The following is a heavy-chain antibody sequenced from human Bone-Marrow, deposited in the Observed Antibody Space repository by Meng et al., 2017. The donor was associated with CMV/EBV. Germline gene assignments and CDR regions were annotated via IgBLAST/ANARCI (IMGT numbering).Heavy chain of an antibody. CDR3: ARVGGAFDY. V-gene: IGHV3-7*01. D-gene: IGHD3-16*01. Sequence: GESLKISCAASGFTFSSYSMNWVRQAPGKGLEWVANIKQDGSEKYYVDSVKGRFTISRDNAKNSLYLQMNSLRAEDTAVYYCARVGGAFDYWGQGTLVTVSS. CDR1: GFTFSSYS. J-gene: IGHJ4*02. CDR2: IKQDGSEK.